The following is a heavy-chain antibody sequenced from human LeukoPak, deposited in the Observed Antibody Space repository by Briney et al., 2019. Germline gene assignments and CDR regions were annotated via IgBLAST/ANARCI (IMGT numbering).Heavy chain of an antibody. V-gene: IGHV4-39*01. D-gene: IGHD5-18*01. J-gene: IGHJ6*03. CDR3: ASLPDVDTAMVTGYYYYMDV. CDR2: IYYSGST. Sequence: SETLSLTCTVSGGSISSSSYYWGWIRQPPGKGLEWIGSIYYSGSTYYNPSLKSRATISVDTSKSQVSLKLSSVTAADTAAYYCASLPDVDTAMVTGYYYYMDVWGKGTTVTVSS. CDR1: GGSISSSSYY.